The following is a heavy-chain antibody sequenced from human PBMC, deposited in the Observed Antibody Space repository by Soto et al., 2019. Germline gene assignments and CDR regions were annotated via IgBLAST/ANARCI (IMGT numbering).Heavy chain of an antibody. CDR2: ISGSGGST. CDR1: GFTFSSYA. V-gene: IGHV3-23*01. CDR3: AKDLADYYDSSGYYLNRY. D-gene: IGHD3-22*01. Sequence: GGSLRLSCAASGFTFSSYAMSWVRQAPGKGLEWVSAISGSGGSTYYADSVKGRFTISRDNSKNTLYLQMNSLRAEDTAVYYCAKDLADYYDSSGYYLNRYWGQGTLVTVSS. J-gene: IGHJ4*02.